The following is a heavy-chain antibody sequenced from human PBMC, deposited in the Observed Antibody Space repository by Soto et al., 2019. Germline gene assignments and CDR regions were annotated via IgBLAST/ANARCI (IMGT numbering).Heavy chain of an antibody. CDR3: AIVPYGSGSYLDY. J-gene: IGHJ4*02. Sequence: EVQLLESGGGLVQPGGSLRLSCAASGFTFSSYAMSWVRQAPGKGLEWVSAISGSGGSTYYADSVKGRFTISRDNSKNPLYLQMNSLRAEDTAVYYCAIVPYGSGSYLDYWGQGTLVTVSS. D-gene: IGHD3-10*01. V-gene: IGHV3-23*01. CDR1: GFTFSSYA. CDR2: ISGSGGST.